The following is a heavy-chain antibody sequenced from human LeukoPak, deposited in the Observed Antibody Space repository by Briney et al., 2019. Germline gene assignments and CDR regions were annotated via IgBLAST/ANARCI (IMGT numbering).Heavy chain of an antibody. CDR1: GFTVSSNY. Sequence: GGSLRLSCAASGFTVSSNYMSWVRQAPGKGLEWVSVIYSGGGTDYADSVKGRFTISRDNSKNTLYLQMNSLRAEDTAVYYCARAVGVTAIHNAFDIWGQGTMVTVSS. D-gene: IGHD2-21*02. CDR2: IYSGGGT. V-gene: IGHV3-66*02. CDR3: ARAVGVTAIHNAFDI. J-gene: IGHJ3*02.